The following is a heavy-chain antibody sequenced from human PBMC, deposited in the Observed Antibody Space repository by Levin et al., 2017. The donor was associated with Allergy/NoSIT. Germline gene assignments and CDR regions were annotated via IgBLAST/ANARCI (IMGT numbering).Heavy chain of an antibody. CDR2: ISYDGSNK. D-gene: IGHD4-23*01. CDR3: ARERDVTTVVTLNWIDP. J-gene: IGHJ5*02. V-gene: IGHV3-30*04. CDR1: GFTFSNYA. Sequence: GGSLRLSCAASGFTFSNYAMHWVRQAPGKGLEWVAVISYDGSNKYYAESVKGRFTISRDNSKNTLYLQMNSLRGEDTAVYYCARERDVTTVVTLNWIDPWGQGTLVTVSS.